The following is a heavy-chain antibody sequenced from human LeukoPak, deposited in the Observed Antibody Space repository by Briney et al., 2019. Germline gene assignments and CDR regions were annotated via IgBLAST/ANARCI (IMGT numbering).Heavy chain of an antibody. V-gene: IGHV4-4*07. CDR1: GGSISSYY. CDR2: IYTSGST. Sequence: PSETLSLTCTVSGGSISSYYWSCIRQPAGKGLEWIGRIYTSGSTNYNPSPKSRVTMSVDPSQTQFSLKLSSVTAADNAVYYCERGGYGSGSYYTLYYYYGMDVWGQGTTVTVSS. J-gene: IGHJ6*02. D-gene: IGHD3-10*01. CDR3: ERGGYGSGSYYTLYYYYGMDV.